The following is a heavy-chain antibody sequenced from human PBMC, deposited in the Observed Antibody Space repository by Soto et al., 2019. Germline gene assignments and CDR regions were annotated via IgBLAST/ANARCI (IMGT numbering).Heavy chain of an antibody. Sequence: QVQLVESGGGVVQPGQSLRLSCVASGFTFSSYGMDWVRQAPGKGLEWVAIIWNDGTNQYYGDSVKGRFFISRDNVKNTVYLQMNNLRVEDTALYYCARGGLTVAALPFDYWGLGTRVTVSS. V-gene: IGHV3-33*01. J-gene: IGHJ4*02. CDR1: GFTFSSYG. CDR2: IWNDGTNQ. D-gene: IGHD6-19*01. CDR3: ARGGLTVAALPFDY.